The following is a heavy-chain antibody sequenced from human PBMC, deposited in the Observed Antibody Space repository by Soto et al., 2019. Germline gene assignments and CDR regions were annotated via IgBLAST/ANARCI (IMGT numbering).Heavy chain of an antibody. V-gene: IGHV3-21*01. CDR3: AREGSETTASFDY. J-gene: IGHJ4*01. Sequence: QLLESGGGLVQPGESLRLSCAASVFTFSSYSMSRVRKAPGKRREWVSSIRSSSSYIYYADSMKRRYTISRDNAKRSLYLKMNSQRAEDTAEYYCAREGSETTASFDYWGNGNTVTFS. D-gene: IGHD4-4*01. CDR1: VFTFSSYS. CDR2: IRSSSSYI.